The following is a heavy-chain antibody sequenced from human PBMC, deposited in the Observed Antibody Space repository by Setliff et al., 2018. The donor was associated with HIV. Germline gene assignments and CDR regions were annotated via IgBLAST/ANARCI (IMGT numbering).Heavy chain of an antibody. CDR2: INTHSGYT. Sequence: GPPVKVSCKASGYTFNNYGISWVRQAPGQGLEWMGWINTHSGYTNYAQNVQGRVTVTMDTSTSTAYMELRSLKSDDTAVYYCARGKTWLRFLDYWGQGTLVTVS. J-gene: IGHJ4*02. V-gene: IGHV1-18*01. D-gene: IGHD5-12*01. CDR3: ARGKTWLRFLDY. CDR1: GYTFNNYG.